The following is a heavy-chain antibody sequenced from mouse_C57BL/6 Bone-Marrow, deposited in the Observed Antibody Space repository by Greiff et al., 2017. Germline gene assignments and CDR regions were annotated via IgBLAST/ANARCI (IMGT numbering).Heavy chain of an antibody. Sequence: QVQLQQPGAELVRPGTSVKLSCKASGYTFTSYWMHWVKQRPGQGLEWIGVIDPSDSYTNYNQKFKGKATLTVDTSSSTAYLQLSSLTSEDSAVYNCSRGGDWFDYWGQGTPVTVSA. CDR3: SRGGDWFDY. V-gene: IGHV1-59*01. CDR1: GYTFTSYW. CDR2: IDPSDSYT. J-gene: IGHJ3*01.